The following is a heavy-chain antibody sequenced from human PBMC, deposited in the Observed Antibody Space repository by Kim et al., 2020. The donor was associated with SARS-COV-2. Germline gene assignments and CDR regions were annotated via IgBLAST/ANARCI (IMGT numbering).Heavy chain of an antibody. D-gene: IGHD5-12*01. CDR3: ARPRAKRDFDY. CDR1: GGSFSGYY. CDR2: INHSGST. V-gene: IGHV4-34*01. J-gene: IGHJ4*02. Sequence: SETLSLTCAVYGGSFSGYYWSWIRQPPGKGLEWIGEINHSGSTNYNPSLKSRVTISVDTSKNQFSLKLSSVTAADTAVYYCARPRAKRDFDYWGQGTLVTVSS.